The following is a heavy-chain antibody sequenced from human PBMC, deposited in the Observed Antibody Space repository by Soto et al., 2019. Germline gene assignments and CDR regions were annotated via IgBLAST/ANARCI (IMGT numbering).Heavy chain of an antibody. CDR1: GFTFSSYG. CDR3: ARGSPLSYYDLENYFDY. J-gene: IGHJ4*02. V-gene: IGHV3-33*01. Sequence: QVQLVESGGGVVQPGRSLRLSCAASGFTFSSYGMHWVRQAPGKGLEWVAVIWYDGSNKYYADSVKGRFTISRDNYKTTLDLHRYCLRTADTAVYYCARGSPLSYYDLENYFDYWGQGTRVTVSS. D-gene: IGHD3-3*01. CDR2: IWYDGSNK.